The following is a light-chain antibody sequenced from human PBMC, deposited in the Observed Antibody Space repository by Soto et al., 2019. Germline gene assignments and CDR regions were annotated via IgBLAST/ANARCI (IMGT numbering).Light chain of an antibody. V-gene: IGLV2-11*01. CDR3: SSYAGKYTWV. CDR1: SSDVGIYTY. Sequence: QSALTQPRSVSGSPGQSVTISCSGTSSDVGIYTYVSWYQRHPGKAPKLIIYDVSERPSGVPDRLSGSKAGNTASLTITGLQAEDEADYYCSSYAGKYTWVFGGGTKLTVL. J-gene: IGLJ3*02. CDR2: DVS.